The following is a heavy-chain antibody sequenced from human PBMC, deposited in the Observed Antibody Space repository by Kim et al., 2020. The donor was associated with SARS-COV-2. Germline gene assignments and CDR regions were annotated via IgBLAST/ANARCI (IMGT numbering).Heavy chain of an antibody. V-gene: IGHV3-15*01. CDR2: IKSKTDGGTT. CDR3: TTEHCSSTSCYRGGGIYYYYYYGMDV. D-gene: IGHD2-2*01. CDR1: GFTFSNAW. Sequence: GGSLRLSCAASGFTFSNAWMSWVRQAPGKGLEWVGRIKSKTDGGTTDYAAPVKGRFTISRDDSKNTLYLQMNSVKTEDTAVYYCTTEHCSSTSCYRGGGIYYYYYYGMDVWGQGTTVTVSS. J-gene: IGHJ6*02.